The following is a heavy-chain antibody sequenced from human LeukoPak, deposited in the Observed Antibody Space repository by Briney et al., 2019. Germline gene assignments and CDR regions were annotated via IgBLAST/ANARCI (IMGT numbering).Heavy chain of an antibody. J-gene: IGHJ4*02. V-gene: IGHV4-59*01. Sequence: PSETLSLTCTVSGGSISSYYWSWIRQPPGKGLEWIGQIVNSGSANYNPSLKSRVTISLDTSKNQFSLKVTSVTMADTAVYYCARYPAGSGRSGRWGQGTLVTVSS. D-gene: IGHD3-10*01. CDR1: GGSISSYY. CDR2: IVNSGSA. CDR3: ARYPAGSGRSGR.